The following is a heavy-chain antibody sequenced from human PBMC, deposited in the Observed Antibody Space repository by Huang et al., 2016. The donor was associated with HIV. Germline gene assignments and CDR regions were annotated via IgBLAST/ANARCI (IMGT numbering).Heavy chain of an antibody. V-gene: IGHV3-30-3*01. CDR3: ARAKDTWDAYDI. CDR2: ISNECSKN. Sequence: QVQLVESGGGVVQPGRSLSLSCAASGFPFNNHAMHWVRQAPGKGLDWVAVISNECSKNYYADAVMGRFTISRDSAKSTLFLHITSLRTEDTAVYYCARAKDTWDAYDIWGQGTMVIVSS. CDR1: GFPFNNHA. J-gene: IGHJ3*02. D-gene: IGHD5-18*01.